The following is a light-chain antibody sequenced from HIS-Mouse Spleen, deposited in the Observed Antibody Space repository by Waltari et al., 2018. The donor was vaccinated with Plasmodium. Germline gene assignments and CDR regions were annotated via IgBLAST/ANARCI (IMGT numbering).Light chain of an antibody. CDR2: AAS. CDR1: QSISSY. J-gene: IGKJ1*01. V-gene: IGKV1-39*01. CDR3: QQSYSTWT. Sequence: DIQMTQSPSSLSASVGDRVTITCRASQSISSYLNWYQQKPGKAPKLLIDAASSLQSGVPSRFSGSGSGTDFTLTISSLQPEDFATYYGQQSYSTWTFGQGTKVEIK.